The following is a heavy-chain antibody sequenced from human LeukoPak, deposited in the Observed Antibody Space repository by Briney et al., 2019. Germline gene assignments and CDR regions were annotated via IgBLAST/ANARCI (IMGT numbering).Heavy chain of an antibody. CDR1: GFTFSNYW. V-gene: IGHV3-74*01. D-gene: IGHD4-17*01. CDR2: INSDGSST. Sequence: PGGFLRLSCAASGFTFSNYWMRWVRQAPGKGLVWVSRINSDGSSTTSADSVKGRFTISRDNAKNTLYLQMNSLRAEDTAVYYCAKGGATVIDYWGQGTLVTVSS. CDR3: AKGGATVIDY. J-gene: IGHJ4*02.